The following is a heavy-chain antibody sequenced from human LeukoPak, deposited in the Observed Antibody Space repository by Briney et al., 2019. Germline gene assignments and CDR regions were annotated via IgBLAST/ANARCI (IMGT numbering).Heavy chain of an antibody. CDR3: ARDQVAGAYYYGMDV. CDR1: GVSISSYY. D-gene: IGHD6-19*01. V-gene: IGHV4-59*01. CDR2: IYYSGST. J-gene: IGHJ6*02. Sequence: SETLSLTCTVSGVSISSYYWSWIRQPPGKGLEWIGYIYYSGSTNYNPSLKSRVTISVDTSKNQFSLKLSSVTAADTAVYYCARDQVAGAYYYGMDVWGQGTTVTVSS.